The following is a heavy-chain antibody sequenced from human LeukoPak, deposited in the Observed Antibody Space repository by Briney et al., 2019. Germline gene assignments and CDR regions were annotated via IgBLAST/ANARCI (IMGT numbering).Heavy chain of an antibody. D-gene: IGHD2-2*01. Sequence: SETLSLTCTVSGGSISSSTYYWGWIRQLPGKGLEWIGSIYYSGYTYHNPSLKSRVTISVDTSKNQFSLKLSSVTAADAAVYYCARRSAAAAFDIWGQGTMVTVSS. CDR3: ARRSAAAAFDI. J-gene: IGHJ3*02. V-gene: IGHV4-39*01. CDR2: IYYSGYT. CDR1: GGSISSSTYY.